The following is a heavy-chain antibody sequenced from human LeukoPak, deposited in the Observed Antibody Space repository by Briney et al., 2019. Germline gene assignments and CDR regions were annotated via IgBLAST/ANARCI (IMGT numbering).Heavy chain of an antibody. V-gene: IGHV4-59*01. J-gene: IGHJ4*02. CDR3: ARDYGDVLLWFGESGAADFDY. D-gene: IGHD3-10*01. Sequence: SETLSLTCTVSGGSISSYYWSWIRQPPGKGLEWIGYIYYSGSTNYNPSLKSRVTISVDTSKNQFSLKLSSVTAADTAVYYCARDYGDVLLWFGESGAADFDYWGQGTLVTVSS. CDR1: GGSISSYY. CDR2: IYYSGST.